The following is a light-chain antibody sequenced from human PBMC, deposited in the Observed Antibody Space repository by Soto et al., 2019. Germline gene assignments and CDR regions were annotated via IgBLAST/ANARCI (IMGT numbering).Light chain of an antibody. V-gene: IGKV3-11*01. CDR2: DAS. CDR3: QQRSSWPPT. CDR1: QSVSSY. Sequence: EIVLTQSPATLSLSPGERATLSCRASQSVSSYLAWYQHKPGQAPRLLIYDASNRATGIPARFSGSGSGTDFTLTISRLEPEDFALYYCQQRSSWPPTFGQGTKVEMK. J-gene: IGKJ1*01.